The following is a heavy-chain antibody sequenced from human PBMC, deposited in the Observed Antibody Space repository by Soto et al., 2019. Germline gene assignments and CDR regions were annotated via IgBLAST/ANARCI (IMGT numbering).Heavy chain of an antibody. Sequence: SETLSLTCAVYGVSFSGYYWSWIRQPPGKGLEWIGEINHSGSTNYNPSLKSRVTISVDTSKNQFSLKLSSVTAADTAVYYCARDVRYCSGGSCYRALDYWGQGTLVTVSS. J-gene: IGHJ4*02. CDR1: GVSFSGYY. D-gene: IGHD2-15*01. CDR2: INHSGST. V-gene: IGHV4-34*01. CDR3: ARDVRYCSGGSCYRALDY.